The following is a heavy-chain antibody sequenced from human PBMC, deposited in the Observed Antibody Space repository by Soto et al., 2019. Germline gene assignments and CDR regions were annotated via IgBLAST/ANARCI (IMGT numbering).Heavy chain of an antibody. Sequence: SETLSLTCTVSGGSISSGDYYWSWIRQPPGKGLEWIGYIYYSGSTYYNPSLKSRVTISVDTSKNQFSLKLSSVTAADTAVYYCAREEGECGPSHFDYWGQGTLVTVSS. CDR3: AREEGECGPSHFDY. CDR1: GGSISSGDYY. J-gene: IGHJ4*02. D-gene: IGHD3-16*01. V-gene: IGHV4-30-4*01. CDR2: IYYSGST.